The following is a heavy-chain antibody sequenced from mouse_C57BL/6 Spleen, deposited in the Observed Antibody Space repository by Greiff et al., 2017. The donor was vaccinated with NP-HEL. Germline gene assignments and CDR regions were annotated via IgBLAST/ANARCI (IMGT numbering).Heavy chain of an antibody. J-gene: IGHJ4*01. CDR1: GYTFTSYW. CDR2: IDPSDSYT. CDR3: ARRGTGVTTGAMDY. V-gene: IGHV1-50*01. D-gene: IGHD2-2*01. Sequence: QVQLQQPGAELVKPGASVKLSCKASGYTFTSYWMQWVKQRPGQGLEWIGEIDPSDSYTNYNQKFKGKATLTVDTSSSTAYMQLSSLTSEDSAVYYCARRGTGVTTGAMDYWGQGTSVTVSS.